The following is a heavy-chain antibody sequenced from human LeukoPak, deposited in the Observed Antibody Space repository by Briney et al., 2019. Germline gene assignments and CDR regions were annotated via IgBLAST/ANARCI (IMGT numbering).Heavy chain of an antibody. CDR3: ARDVGYYYGSGLDY. CDR2: ISSSGSTI. V-gene: IGHV3-48*03. Sequence: GGSLRLSCAASGFTFSSYEMNWVRQAPGKGLEWVSYISSSGSTIYYADSVKGRFTISRDNAKNSLYLQMNSLRAEDTAVYYCARDVGYYYGSGLDYWGQGTLVTVSS. CDR1: GFTFSSYE. D-gene: IGHD3-10*01. J-gene: IGHJ4*02.